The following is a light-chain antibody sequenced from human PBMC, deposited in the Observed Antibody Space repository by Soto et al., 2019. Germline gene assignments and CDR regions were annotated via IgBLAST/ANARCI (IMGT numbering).Light chain of an antibody. J-gene: IGLJ1*01. CDR1: SSDVGGYSY. V-gene: IGLV2-11*01. CDR3: FSYAGSYSFV. Sequence: QSALTQPRSVSGSPGQTVTISCTGTSSDVGGYSYVSWYQQHPGKAPKLMMYDVKTRPSGIPDRFSGSKSGNTASLTISGLQAEDEADYYYFSYAGSYSFVFGRGTKLTVL. CDR2: DVK.